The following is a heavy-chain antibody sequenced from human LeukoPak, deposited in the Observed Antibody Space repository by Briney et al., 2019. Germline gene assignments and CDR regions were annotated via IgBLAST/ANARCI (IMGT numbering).Heavy chain of an antibody. V-gene: IGHV4-39*01. CDR2: IYYSGST. CDR1: GGSLSSSSYY. D-gene: IGHD4-23*01. Sequence: PSETLSLTCTVSGGSLSSSSYYWGWIRQPPGKGLEWIGSIYYSGSTYYNPSLKSRVTISVDTSKNQFSLKLSSVTAADTAVYHCARHENSQDAFDIWGQGTMVTVSS. J-gene: IGHJ3*02. CDR3: ARHENSQDAFDI.